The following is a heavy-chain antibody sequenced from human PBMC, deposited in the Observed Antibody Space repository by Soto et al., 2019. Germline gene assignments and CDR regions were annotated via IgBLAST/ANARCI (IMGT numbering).Heavy chain of an antibody. D-gene: IGHD4-4*01. J-gene: IGHJ4*02. CDR1: GFTFSSYS. CDR3: AVTIRAKTLAASDY. CDR2: ISSSSSYI. Sequence: GGSLRLSCAASGFTFSSYSMNWVRQAPGKGLEWVSSISSSSSYIYYADSVKGRFTISRDNAKNSLYLQMNSLRAEDTAVYYCAVTIRAKTLAASDYWGQGTLVTVSS. V-gene: IGHV3-21*01.